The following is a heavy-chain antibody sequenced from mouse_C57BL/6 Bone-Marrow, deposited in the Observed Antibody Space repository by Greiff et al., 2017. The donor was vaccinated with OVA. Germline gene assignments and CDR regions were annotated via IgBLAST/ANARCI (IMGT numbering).Heavy chain of an antibody. CDR1: GYTFTSYW. V-gene: IGHV1-55*01. D-gene: IGHD2-12*01. CDR2: IYPGSGST. Sequence: QVQLQQPGAELVKPGASVKMSCKASGYTFTSYWITWVKQRPGQGLEWIGDIYPGSGSTNYIETFKSRATLTVDTSSSTAYMQLSSLTSEDSAIYYGARRKGGYYNNYFDYWGQGTTLTVSA. J-gene: IGHJ2*01. CDR3: ARRKGGYYNNYFDY.